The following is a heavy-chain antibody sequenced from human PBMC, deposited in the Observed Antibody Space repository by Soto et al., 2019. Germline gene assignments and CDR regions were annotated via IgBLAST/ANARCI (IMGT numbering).Heavy chain of an antibody. CDR1: GGYISNYD. J-gene: IGHJ6*03. CDR3: ARGMEVTYYYYYYMDV. Sequence: PSETLSVTCTVAGGYISNYDWSWIRQPPGKGLEWIGYIYYSGSTNYNPSLKSRVTISVDTSKNQFSLKLSSVTAADTAVYYCARGMEVTYYYYYYMDVWGKGTTVTVSS. CDR2: IYYSGST. V-gene: IGHV4-59*01. D-gene: IGHD2-21*02.